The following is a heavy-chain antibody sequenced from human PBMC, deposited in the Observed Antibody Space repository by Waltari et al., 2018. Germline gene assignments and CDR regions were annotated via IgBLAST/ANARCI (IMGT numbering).Heavy chain of an antibody. D-gene: IGHD6-19*01. J-gene: IGHJ4*02. Sequence: QVQLVQSGAEVKKPGSSVKVSCKASGGTFSSYAISWVRQAPGQGLEWMGRIIPIFGTANYGQKFQGRVTITADKSTSTAYMELSSLRSEDTAVYYCAITMRIAVATYYFDYWGQGTLVTVSS. V-gene: IGHV1-69*08. CDR2: IIPIFGTA. CDR1: GGTFSSYA. CDR3: AITMRIAVATYYFDY.